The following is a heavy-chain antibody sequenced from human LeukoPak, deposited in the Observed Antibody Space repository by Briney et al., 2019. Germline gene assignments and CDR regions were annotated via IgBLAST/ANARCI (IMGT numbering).Heavy chain of an antibody. Sequence: PSATLSLTCTVSGYSISSGYYWGWIRQPPGKGLEWIGSIYHSGTTYYNPSLKSRVTISLETTKTHFSLTLNPVTAPTTAAYYCARDSKGHDYWGQGTLVTVSS. CDR2: IYHSGTT. CDR1: GYSISSGYY. V-gene: IGHV4-38-2*02. CDR3: ARDSKGHDY. J-gene: IGHJ4*02.